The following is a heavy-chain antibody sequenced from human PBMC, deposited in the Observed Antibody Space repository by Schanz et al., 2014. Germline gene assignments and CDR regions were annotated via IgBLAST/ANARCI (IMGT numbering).Heavy chain of an antibody. CDR2: IYSGIGA. CDR1: GFTVSSNH. D-gene: IGHD3-22*01. V-gene: IGHV3-66*01. Sequence: EGQLAESGGGLVQPGGSLRLSCAVSGFTVSSNHMSWVRQAPGKGLQWVSVIYSGIGAHYADSVKDRFTVCRDNSKNTVHLQMNRLRAEDTAVYYCARVHHYDPSGWGYFDYWGQGALVTVSS. J-gene: IGHJ4*02. CDR3: ARVHHYDPSGWGYFDY.